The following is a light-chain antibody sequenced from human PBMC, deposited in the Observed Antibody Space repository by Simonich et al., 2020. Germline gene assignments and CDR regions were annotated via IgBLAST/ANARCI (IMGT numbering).Light chain of an antibody. CDR3: MQSIQLPLT. CDR2: EVS. V-gene: IGKV2D-29*02. Sequence: DIVMTQTPLSLSVTPGQPASISCKSSQSLLHSDGTTYLYWYLQKPGQSPQLLIYEVSTRVSGVPDRFSGSGSGTDFTLKISRVEAEDVGVYYCMQSIQLPLTFGGGTKVEIK. CDR1: QSLLHSDGTTY. J-gene: IGKJ4*01.